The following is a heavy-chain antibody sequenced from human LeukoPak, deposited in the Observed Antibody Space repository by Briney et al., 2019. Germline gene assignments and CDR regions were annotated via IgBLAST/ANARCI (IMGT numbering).Heavy chain of an antibody. CDR1: GFTFSSYS. D-gene: IGHD3-10*01. CDR2: ISSSSSTI. CDR3: AKDGEYYGSGSVGWFDP. Sequence: GGSLRLSCAASGFTFSSYSMNWVRQAPGKGLEWVSYISSSSSTIYYADSVKGRFTISRDNAENSLYLQMNSLRAADTAVYYCAKDGEYYGSGSVGWFDPWGQGTLVTVSS. V-gene: IGHV3-48*01. J-gene: IGHJ5*02.